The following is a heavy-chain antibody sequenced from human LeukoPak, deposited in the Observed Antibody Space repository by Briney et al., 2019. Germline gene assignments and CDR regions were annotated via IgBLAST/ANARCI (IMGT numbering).Heavy chain of an antibody. CDR1: GFTFTSYA. CDR2: KSHDGRDK. Sequence: GGSLRLSCAASGFTFTSYAMHWVRQAPGKGLEWVAVKSHDGRDKHHADSVKGRFIISRDNSKNTLYLQMNSLRAEDTAVYYCARDRAKAADYYFDYWGQGSLVSVSS. V-gene: IGHV3-30*01. CDR3: ARDRAKAADYYFDY. D-gene: IGHD6-13*01. J-gene: IGHJ4*02.